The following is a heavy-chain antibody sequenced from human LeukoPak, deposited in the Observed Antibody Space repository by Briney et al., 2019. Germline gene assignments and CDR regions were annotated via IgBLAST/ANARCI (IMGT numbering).Heavy chain of an antibody. Sequence: PGGSLRLSCAASVFTFRRDWMSWVRQDPGKGLEWVAMIKQDGSDKYYVDSVKGRFTISSDNTKNSVYLQMNSLRAEDTAMYYCATLDTAMVTNFGYWGQGTLVTVSS. CDR3: ATLDTAMVTNFGY. J-gene: IGHJ4*02. CDR1: VFTFRRDW. V-gene: IGHV3-7*01. D-gene: IGHD5-18*01. CDR2: IKQDGSDK.